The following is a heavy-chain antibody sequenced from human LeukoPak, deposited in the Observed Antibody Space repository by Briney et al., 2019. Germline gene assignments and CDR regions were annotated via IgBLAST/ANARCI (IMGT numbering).Heavy chain of an antibody. Sequence: SETLSLTCTVSGGSISSSSYYWGWIRQPPGKGLEWIGYIYYSGSTNYNPSLKSRVTISVDTSKNQFSLKLSSVTAAETAVYYCARDGHCSGGSCTGSLLGYWGQGTLVTVSS. V-gene: IGHV4-61*01. D-gene: IGHD2-15*01. CDR2: IYYSGST. CDR3: ARDGHCSGGSCTGSLLGY. CDR1: GGSISSSSYY. J-gene: IGHJ4*02.